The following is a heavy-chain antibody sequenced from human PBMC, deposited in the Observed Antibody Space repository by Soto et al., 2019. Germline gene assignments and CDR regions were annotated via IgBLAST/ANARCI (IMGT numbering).Heavy chain of an antibody. Sequence: ESLSLTGAVYGGSFSGYYWSWIRQPPGKGLEWIGEINHIGSTNYNPSLKSRVTISVDTSKNQFSLKLSSVTAADTAVYYCARGPSLYYYGSGSLLGDYYGMDVWGQGTTVTVSS. D-gene: IGHD3-10*01. CDR1: GGSFSGYY. J-gene: IGHJ6*02. CDR3: ARGPSLYYYGSGSLLGDYYGMDV. V-gene: IGHV4-34*01. CDR2: INHIGST.